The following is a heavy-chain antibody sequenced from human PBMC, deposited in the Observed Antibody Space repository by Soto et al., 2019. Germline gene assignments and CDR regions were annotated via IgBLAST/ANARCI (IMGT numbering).Heavy chain of an antibody. V-gene: IGHV4-34*01. CDR2: INHSGST. Sequence: QVQLQQWGAGLLKPSETLSLTCAVYGGSFSGYYWSWIRQPPGKGLEWIGEINHSGSTNYNPSLKSRVTISVDTSKNQFSLKLSSVTAADTAVYYCARGRRYSYGYGDYWGQGTLVTVSS. CDR1: GGSFSGYY. CDR3: ARGRRYSYGYGDY. J-gene: IGHJ4*02. D-gene: IGHD5-18*01.